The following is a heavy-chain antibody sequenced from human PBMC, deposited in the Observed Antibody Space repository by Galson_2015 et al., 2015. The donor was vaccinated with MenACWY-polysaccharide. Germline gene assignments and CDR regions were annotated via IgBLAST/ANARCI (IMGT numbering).Heavy chain of an antibody. CDR1: GGSISSGVHY. J-gene: IGHJ6*02. V-gene: IGHV4-61*02. CDR2: INTSGSA. CDR3: VRETGSGAYYNDYHRMDV. D-gene: IGHD3-10*01. Sequence: TLSLTCFVSGGSISSGVHYWSWIRQPAGKGLEWIGRINTSGSATYNPSHKSRVTISVDTSKNQFSLNVRSVTAADTAVYFCVRETGSGAYYNDYHRMDVWGRGTTVIVSS.